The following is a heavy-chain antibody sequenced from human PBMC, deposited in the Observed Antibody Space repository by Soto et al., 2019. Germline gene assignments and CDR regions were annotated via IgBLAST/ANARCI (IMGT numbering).Heavy chain of an antibody. CDR2: INPNSGGT. CDR1: GYTFTGYY. J-gene: IGHJ4*02. D-gene: IGHD4-17*01. Sequence: QVQLVQSGAEVKKPGASVKVSCKASGYTFTGYYMHCMRQAPGQGLEWMGWINPNSGGTNYAQRLQGRVTMTRDTSISTAYMELSRLRSDDTAVYYCARAGEETTVDYWVQGTLVTVSS. CDR3: ARAGEETTVDY. V-gene: IGHV1-2*02.